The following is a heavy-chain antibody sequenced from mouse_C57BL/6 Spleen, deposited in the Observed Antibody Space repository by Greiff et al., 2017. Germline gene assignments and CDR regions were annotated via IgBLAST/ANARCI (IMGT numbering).Heavy chain of an antibody. J-gene: IGHJ3*01. CDR3: ARRDWDGAY. V-gene: IGHV1-26*01. Sequence: VQLQQSGPELVKPGASVKISCKASGYTFTDYYMNWVKQSHGKSLEWIGDINPNNGGTSYNQKFKGKATLTVDKSSSTAYMELRSLTSEDSAVYYCARRDWDGAYWGQGTLVTVSA. D-gene: IGHD4-1*01. CDR2: INPNNGGT. CDR1: GYTFTDYY.